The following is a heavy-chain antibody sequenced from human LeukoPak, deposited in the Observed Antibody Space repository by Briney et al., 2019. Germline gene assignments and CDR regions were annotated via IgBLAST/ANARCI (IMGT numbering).Heavy chain of an antibody. J-gene: IGHJ4*02. D-gene: IGHD3-10*01. V-gene: IGHV4-39*07. Sequence: SETLSLTCTVSGGSISSSSYYWGWIRQPPGKGLEWIGSIYYSGSTYYNPSLKSRVTISVDTSKNQFSLKLSSVTAADTAVYYCAREIEADYGSLGSSLYYFDYWGQGTLVTVSS. CDR1: GGSISSSSYY. CDR3: AREIEADYGSLGSSLYYFDY. CDR2: IYYSGST.